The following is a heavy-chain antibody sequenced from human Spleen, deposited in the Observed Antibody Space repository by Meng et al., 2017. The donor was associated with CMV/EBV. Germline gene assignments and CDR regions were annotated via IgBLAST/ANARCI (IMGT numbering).Heavy chain of an antibody. CDR2: IYYSGST. CDR3: ARHRVGSGNNYNWFDP. CDR1: GGSFTGYY. D-gene: IGHD3-10*01. Sequence: YGGSFTGYYWSWIRQPPGEGLEWIGSIYYSGSTYSSPSLKSRVTISVETSKNQFSLKLSSVTAADTAVYYCARHRVGSGNNYNWFDPWGQGTLVTVSS. J-gene: IGHJ5*02. V-gene: IGHV4-39*01.